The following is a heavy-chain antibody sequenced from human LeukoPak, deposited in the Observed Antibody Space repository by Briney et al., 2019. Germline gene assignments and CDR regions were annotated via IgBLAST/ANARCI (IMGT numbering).Heavy chain of an antibody. D-gene: IGHD3-22*01. Sequence: SETLSLTCTVSGGSIDSRSYYWDWIRQAPGKGLEWIGTIYHSGSTEYNPSLKSRVAIFVDTSKNQFSLILHSVAAADTAVYYCARRSEFDDTHYHYFDYWGQGALVTVSS. CDR2: IYHSGST. J-gene: IGHJ4*02. V-gene: IGHV4-39*01. CDR3: ARRSEFDDTHYHYFDY. CDR1: GGSIDSRSYY.